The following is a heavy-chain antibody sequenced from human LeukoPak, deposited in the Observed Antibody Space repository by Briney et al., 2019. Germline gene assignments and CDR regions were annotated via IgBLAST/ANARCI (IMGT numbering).Heavy chain of an antibody. CDR1: GGSFSGYY. Sequence: PSETLSLTCAVYGGSFSGYYWSWIRQPPGKGLEWIGEINHSGSTNYNPSLKSRVTFSVDTSKNQFSLKLSAVTAADTAVYYCARLDYYYYYMDVWGRGTTVTVSS. CDR3: ARLDYYYYYMDV. CDR2: INHSGST. V-gene: IGHV4-34*01. J-gene: IGHJ6*03.